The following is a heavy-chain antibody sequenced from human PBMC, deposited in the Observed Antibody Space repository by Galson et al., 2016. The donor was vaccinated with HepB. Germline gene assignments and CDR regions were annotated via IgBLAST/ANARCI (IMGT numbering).Heavy chain of an antibody. V-gene: IGHV4-4*07. J-gene: IGHJ5*02. D-gene: IGHD3-10*01. CDR1: GDSFTSFY. CDR3: ARGQGAGREKSNWFDP. CDR2: IYSSGTT. Sequence: SETLSLTCTVAGDSFTSFYWSWIRQPAGKGLEWIGRIYSSGTTNYNPSLKSRVTMSVDTSKNQFSLNLSSVTAADTAVYYCARGQGAGREKSNWFDPWGQGVLVTVSS.